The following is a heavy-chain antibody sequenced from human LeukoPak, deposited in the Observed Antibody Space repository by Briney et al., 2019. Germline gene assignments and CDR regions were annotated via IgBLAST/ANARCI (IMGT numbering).Heavy chain of an antibody. J-gene: IGHJ4*02. CDR3: ARLTGTTKLFDY. Sequence: PSETLSLTCTVSGASINNNFWTWIRQPPGKGLEWIGYIYSSGSANYNPSLKSRVTISVDTSKNQFSLKLSSVTAADTAVYYCARLTGTTKLFDYWGQGTLVTVSS. CDR2: IYSSGSA. CDR1: GASINNNF. V-gene: IGHV4-59*08. D-gene: IGHD1-20*01.